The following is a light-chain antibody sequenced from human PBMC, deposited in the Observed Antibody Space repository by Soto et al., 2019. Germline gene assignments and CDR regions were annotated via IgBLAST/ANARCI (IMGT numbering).Light chain of an antibody. CDR3: QQYNSYPT. CDR2: KAS. V-gene: IGKV1-5*03. Sequence: DIPMTQSPSTLSASEGARLTITCRASQSISSWLAWYQQKPGKAPTLLIYKASSLESGVPARFSVSRSGTSCTLTISRMQPDYFATYYCQQYNSYPTFGQGTKV. J-gene: IGKJ1*01. CDR1: QSISSW.